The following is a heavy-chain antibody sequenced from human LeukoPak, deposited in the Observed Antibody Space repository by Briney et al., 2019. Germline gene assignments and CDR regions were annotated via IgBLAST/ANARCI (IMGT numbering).Heavy chain of an antibody. D-gene: IGHD3-10*01. J-gene: IGHJ6*02. V-gene: IGHV3-23*01. Sequence: GGSLRLSCAASGFTFSDYWMVWVRQAPGKGLVWVSTISGSGSRTYYADSVKGRFTVSRDNSKNTLYLQMNSLRAEDTAVYYCAKGLWDYYGSGIMYYTMDVWGQGTTVTVSS. CDR3: AKGLWDYYGSGIMYYTMDV. CDR1: GFTFSDYW. CDR2: ISGSGSRT.